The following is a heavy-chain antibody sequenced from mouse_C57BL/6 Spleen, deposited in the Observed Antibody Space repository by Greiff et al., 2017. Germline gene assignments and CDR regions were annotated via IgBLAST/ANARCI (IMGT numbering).Heavy chain of an antibody. CDR3: TRRGLPKDYYAMDY. CDR2: IDPETGGT. Sequence: VKLMESGAELVRPGASVTLSCKASGYTFTDYDMPWVQQTPVHGLEWIGAIDPETGGTAYNQKFKGKAILTADKSSSTAYMELRSLTSEDSAVYYCTRRGLPKDYYAMDYWGQGTSVTVSS. V-gene: IGHV1-15*01. D-gene: IGHD3-1*01. CDR1: GYTFTDYD. J-gene: IGHJ4*01.